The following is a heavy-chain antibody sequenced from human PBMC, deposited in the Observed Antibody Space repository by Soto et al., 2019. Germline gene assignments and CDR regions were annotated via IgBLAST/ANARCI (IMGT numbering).Heavy chain of an antibody. Sequence: QVQLVQSGAEVKKPGASVKVSCKASGYTFTSYGISWVRQAPGQGLEWMGWISAYNGNTNYAQKLQGRVTMTTDTSTSTAYMELRSLRYDDTAVYFCARDDHQFGVVKYYYMDVWGRGTTVTVSS. D-gene: IGHD3-3*01. CDR2: ISAYNGNT. CDR1: GYTFTSYG. V-gene: IGHV1-18*01. CDR3: ARDDHQFGVVKYYYMDV. J-gene: IGHJ6*03.